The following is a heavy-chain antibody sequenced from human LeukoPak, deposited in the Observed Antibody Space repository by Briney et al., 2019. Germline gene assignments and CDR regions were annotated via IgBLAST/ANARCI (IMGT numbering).Heavy chain of an antibody. CDR1: GGSISSYY. J-gene: IGHJ4*02. V-gene: IGHV4-59*01. CDR3: ARSKYSGSYKEFDY. D-gene: IGHD1-26*01. CDR2: IYYSGST. Sequence: SETLSLTCTVSGGSISSYYWSWIRQPPGKGLEWIGYIYYSGSTNYNPSLKSRVTISVDTSKNQFSLKLSSVTAADTAVYYCARSKYSGSYKEFDYWGQGTPVTVSS.